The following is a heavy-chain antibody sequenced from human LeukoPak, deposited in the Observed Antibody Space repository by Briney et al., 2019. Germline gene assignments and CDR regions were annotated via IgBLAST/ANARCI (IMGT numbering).Heavy chain of an antibody. CDR1: GFTFSNYA. D-gene: IGHD2-8*02. CDR2: ISSDGSTD. Sequence: GGSLRLSCAASGFTFSNYAMIWVRQAPGTGLEWVAFISSDGSTDYYTDSVKGRFTISRDNSKNTLYLQMNSLRAEDTAVYHCARGYCTGGSCTKFDFWGQGTLVTVSS. CDR3: ARGYCTGGSCTKFDF. J-gene: IGHJ4*02. V-gene: IGHV3-30-3*01.